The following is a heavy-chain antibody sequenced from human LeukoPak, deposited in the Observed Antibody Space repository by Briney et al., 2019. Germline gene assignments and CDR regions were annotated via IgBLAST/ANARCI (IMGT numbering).Heavy chain of an antibody. CDR1: GHSMISSD. D-gene: IGHD2-21*01. CDR2: IHYSGST. Sequence: TDTLSLTCTVFGHSMISSDGGCVRQPPGKGLEWIGYIHYSGSTNYNPSLKSRVTISVDTSKNQFSLKLSSVTAADTAMYYCARAHLALIVFDIWGQGTMVTVSS. V-gene: IGHV4-59*07. J-gene: IGHJ3*02. CDR3: ARAHLALIVFDI.